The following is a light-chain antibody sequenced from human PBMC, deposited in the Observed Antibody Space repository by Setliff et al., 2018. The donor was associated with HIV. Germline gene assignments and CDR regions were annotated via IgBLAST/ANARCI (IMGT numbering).Light chain of an antibody. J-gene: IGLJ2*01. CDR3: SSYISSSTI. CDR2: YVS. V-gene: IGLV2-14*01. CDR1: SSDVGGYNY. Sequence: QSVLTQPASVSGSPGQSITISCTGTSSDVGGYNYVAWYQQRPGKAPKLMIYYVSKRPSGISNRFSGSKSGNTASLTISGLQAEDEADYYCSSYISSSTIFGGGTKVTVL.